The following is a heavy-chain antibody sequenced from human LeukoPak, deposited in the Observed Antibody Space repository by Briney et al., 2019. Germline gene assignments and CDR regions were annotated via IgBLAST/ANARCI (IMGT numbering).Heavy chain of an antibody. CDR3: ARSSYYYGSGSYYNLNVDGMDV. CDR2: IYYSGST. CDR1: GGSISSGDYY. D-gene: IGHD3-10*01. J-gene: IGHJ6*02. V-gene: IGHV4-30-4*01. Sequence: SETLSLTCTVPGGSISSGDYYWSWIRQPPGKGLEWIGYIYYSGSTYYNPSLKSRVTISVDTSKNQSSLKLSSVTAADTAVYYCARSSYYYGSGSYYNLNVDGMDVWGQGTTVTVSS.